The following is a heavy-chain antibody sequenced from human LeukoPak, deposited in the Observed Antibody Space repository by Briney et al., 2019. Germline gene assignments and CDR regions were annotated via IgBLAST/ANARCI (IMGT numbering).Heavy chain of an antibody. D-gene: IGHD1-20*01. J-gene: IGHJ4*02. CDR2: ISGSGGST. CDR3: AKDRITGTPYYFDY. V-gene: IGHV3-23*01. CDR1: GFTFSNYW. Sequence: GGSLRLSCAASGFTFSNYWMSWVRQAPGKGLEWVLGISGSGGSTYYADSVKGRFTISRDNSKNMLYLQMDSLRAEDTAVYYCAKDRITGTPYYFDYWGQGTLVTVSS.